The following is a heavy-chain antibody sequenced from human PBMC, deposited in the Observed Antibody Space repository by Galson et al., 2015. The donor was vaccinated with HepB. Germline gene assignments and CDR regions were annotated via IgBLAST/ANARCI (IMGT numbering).Heavy chain of an antibody. D-gene: IGHD6-13*01. CDR2: INPNSGGT. Sequence: SVKVSCKASGYTFTGYYMHWVRQAPGQGLEWMGRINPNSGGTNYAQKFQGWVTMTRDTSISTAYMELSRLRSDDTAVYYCASGSAAGAYFDYWGQGTLVTVSS. CDR3: ASGSAAGAYFDY. V-gene: IGHV1-2*04. CDR1: GYTFTGYY. J-gene: IGHJ4*02.